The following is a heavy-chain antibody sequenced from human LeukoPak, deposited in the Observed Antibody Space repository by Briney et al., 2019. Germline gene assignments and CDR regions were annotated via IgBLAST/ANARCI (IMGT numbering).Heavy chain of an antibody. J-gene: IGHJ3*02. CDR3: ARERGGDAFDI. D-gene: IGHD2-15*01. CDR1: GFTFSSYS. CDR2: ISSSSSYI. Sequence: GGSLRLSCAASGFTFSSYSMNWVRQAPGKGLEWIGSISSSSSYIYYADSVKGRFTISRDNAKNSLYLQMNSLRAEDTAVYYCARERGGDAFDIWGQGTMVTVSS. V-gene: IGHV3-21*01.